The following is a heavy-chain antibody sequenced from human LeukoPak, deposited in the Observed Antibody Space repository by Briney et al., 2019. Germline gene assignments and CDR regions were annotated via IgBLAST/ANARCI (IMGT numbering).Heavy chain of an antibody. Sequence: ASVTVSFTGSGGTFSIYGISWVRQAPGQGLEWMGGIIPIFGRANYAQKLQGRGRITADNSTSTAYMDLSTLRSEDTAVSYCAGRYYYDSSGYAYWGQGTLVTVSS. CDR3: AGRYYYDSSGYAY. J-gene: IGHJ4*02. CDR1: GGTFSIYG. V-gene: IGHV1-69*06. D-gene: IGHD3-22*01. CDR2: IIPIFGRA.